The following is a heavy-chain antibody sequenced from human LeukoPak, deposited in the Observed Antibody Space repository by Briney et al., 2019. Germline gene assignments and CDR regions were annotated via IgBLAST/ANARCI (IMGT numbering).Heavy chain of an antibody. V-gene: IGHV4-38-2*02. CDR1: GYSISSGYY. D-gene: IGHD4-17*01. CDR3: ARNEATVTTWSLYYYYYMDV. J-gene: IGHJ6*03. Sequence: PSETLSLTCTVSGYSISSGYYWGWIRQPPGKGLEWIGSIYHSGSTYYNPSLKSRVTISVDTSKNQFSLKLSSVTAADTAVYYCARNEATVTTWSLYYYYYMDVWGKGTTVTVSS. CDR2: IYHSGST.